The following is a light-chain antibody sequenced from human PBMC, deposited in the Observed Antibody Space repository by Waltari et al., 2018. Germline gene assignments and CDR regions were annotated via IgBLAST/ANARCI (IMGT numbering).Light chain of an antibody. CDR2: DVS. V-gene: IGLV2-8*01. CDR3: SSYAGSNNYV. Sequence: QSALTQPPSASGSPGQSVTISCTGTASDVGGYRYVSWCQQHPGKAPKLIIFDVSKRPSGVPARFSGSKSGNTASLTVSGLQAEDEADYYCSSYAGSNNYVFGTGTKVTVL. J-gene: IGLJ1*01. CDR1: ASDVGGYRY.